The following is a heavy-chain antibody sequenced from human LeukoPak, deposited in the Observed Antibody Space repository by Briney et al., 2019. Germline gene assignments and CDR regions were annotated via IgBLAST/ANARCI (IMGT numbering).Heavy chain of an antibody. CDR2: IYYSGST. CDR1: SGSISSGGYY. D-gene: IGHD1-1*01. V-gene: IGHV4-31*03. Sequence: PSETLSLTCTVSSGSISSGGYYWSWIRQHPGKGLEWIGYIYYSGSTYYNPSLKSRVTISVDKSKNQFSLKLSSVTAADTAVYYCARLAVHSVDYYYGMDVWGQGTTVTVSS. J-gene: IGHJ6*02. CDR3: ARLAVHSVDYYYGMDV.